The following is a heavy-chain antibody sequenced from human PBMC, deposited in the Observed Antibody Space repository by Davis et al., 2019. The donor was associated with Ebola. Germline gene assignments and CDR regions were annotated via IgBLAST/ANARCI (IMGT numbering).Heavy chain of an antibody. CDR3: ARYRIGRTGGGLDY. D-gene: IGHD7-27*01. CDR2: INPNSGGT. Sequence: ASVKVSCKASGYTFTGYYMHWVRQAPGQGLEWMGWINPNSGGTNYAQKFQGRVTMTRDTSISTAYMELSRLRSDDTAVYYCARYRIGRTGGGLDYWGQGTLVTVSS. CDR1: GYTFTGYY. J-gene: IGHJ4*02. V-gene: IGHV1-2*02.